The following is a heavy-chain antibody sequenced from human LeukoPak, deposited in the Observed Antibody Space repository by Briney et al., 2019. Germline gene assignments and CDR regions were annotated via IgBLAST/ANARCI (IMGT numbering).Heavy chain of an antibody. CDR1: GGSINSYY. J-gene: IGHJ6*03. D-gene: IGHD6-19*01. Sequence: SETLSLTCTVSGGSINSYYWSWIRQPAGKGLEWIGRIYTSGSTNYNPSLKSRITMSVDTSKNQFSLKLRSVTAADTAVYYCARDLAVGKRNYYYYMDVWGKGTTVTISS. V-gene: IGHV4-4*07. CDR2: IYTSGST. CDR3: ARDLAVGKRNYYYYMDV.